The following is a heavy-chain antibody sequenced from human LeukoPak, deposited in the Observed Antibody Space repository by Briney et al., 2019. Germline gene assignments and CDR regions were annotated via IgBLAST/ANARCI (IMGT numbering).Heavy chain of an antibody. D-gene: IGHD6-6*01. CDR3: AKDYIEYSSSSFWSYFDY. CDR1: GFTFDDFA. J-gene: IGHJ4*02. Sequence: PGRSLRLSCAASGFTFDDFAMHWVRQAPGKGLEGVSSISWNSGTLAYADSVKGRFTISRDNAKNSLYLQMNSLRAEDTALYYCAKDYIEYSSSSFWSYFDYWGQGTLVTVSS. CDR2: ISWNSGTL. V-gene: IGHV3-9*01.